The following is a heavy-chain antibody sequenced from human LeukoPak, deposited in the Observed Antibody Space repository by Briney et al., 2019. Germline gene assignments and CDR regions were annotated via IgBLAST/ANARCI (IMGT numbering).Heavy chain of an antibody. J-gene: IGHJ4*02. V-gene: IGHV1-18*01. Sequence: ASVKVSCKASGYTFTSYGFSWVRQAPGQGLEGMGGINAYNGNTNYAQKLQGRVTMTTDTSTSTAYMELRSLRFDDTAVYYCARRQGTTLSFDYWGQGTLVTVSS. D-gene: IGHD1-1*01. CDR1: GYTFTSYG. CDR3: ARRQGTTLSFDY. CDR2: INAYNGNT.